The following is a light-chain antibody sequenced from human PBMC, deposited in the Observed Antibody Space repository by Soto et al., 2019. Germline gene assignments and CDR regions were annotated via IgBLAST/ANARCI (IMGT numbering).Light chain of an antibody. J-gene: IGKJ5*01. CDR3: QKYGSTHLVT. CDR1: QSVSSNY. V-gene: IGKV3-20*01. CDR2: GAS. Sequence: EIVLTQSPGTLSLSPGERATLSCRASQSVSSNYLAWYQQKPGQAPRLLIYGASSRATGIPDRFSGSGSGTDYTLTISRLEPEDFAVYFCQKYGSTHLVTFGQGTRLEIK.